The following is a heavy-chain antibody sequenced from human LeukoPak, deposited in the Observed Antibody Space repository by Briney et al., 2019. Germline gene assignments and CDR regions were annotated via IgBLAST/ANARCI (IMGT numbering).Heavy chain of an antibody. D-gene: IGHD2-21*02. CDR2: IDHIGGT. CDR1: GGSFSGYY. Sequence: SETLSLTCALYGGSFSGYYWSWIRQPPAKGLDWIGEIDHIGGTNYNPSLKSRVTISVHTSKNQYSLKLSAVNAADTPVYYCAGLHGQQEGYYYGMAVWGQRKTVTASS. V-gene: IGHV4-34*01. CDR3: AGLHGQQEGYYYGMAV. J-gene: IGHJ6*01.